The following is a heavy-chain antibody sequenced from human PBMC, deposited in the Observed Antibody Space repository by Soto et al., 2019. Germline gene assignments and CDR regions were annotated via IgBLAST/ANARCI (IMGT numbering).Heavy chain of an antibody. V-gene: IGHV4-59*01. CDR3: ARGSGGSSWDAFDI. CDR2: IYYSGST. Sequence: SETLSLTXTVSGGSISSYYWSWIRQPPGKGLEWIGYIYYSGSTNYNPSLKSRVTISVDTSKNQFSLKLSSVTAADTAVYYCARGSGGSSWDAFDIWGQGTMVTVSS. D-gene: IGHD2-15*01. CDR1: GGSISSYY. J-gene: IGHJ3*02.